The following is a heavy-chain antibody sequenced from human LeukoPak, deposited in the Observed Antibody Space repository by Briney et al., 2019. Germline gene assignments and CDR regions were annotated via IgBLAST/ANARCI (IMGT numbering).Heavy chain of an antibody. CDR2: IIPIFGTA. CDR1: GGTFSSYA. CDR3: ARVGYSGSYYFDY. D-gene: IGHD1-26*01. J-gene: IGHJ4*02. Sequence: SVKVSCKASGGTFSSYAISWVRQAPGQGLEWMGGIIPIFGTANYAQKFQGRVTITADESTSTAYMELSSLRSEDTAVYYCARVGYSGSYYFDYWGQGTLVTVSS. V-gene: IGHV1-69*13.